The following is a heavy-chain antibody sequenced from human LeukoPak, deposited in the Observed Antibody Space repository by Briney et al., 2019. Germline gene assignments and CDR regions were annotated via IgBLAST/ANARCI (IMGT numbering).Heavy chain of an antibody. D-gene: IGHD3-10*01. CDR2: ISWNSDRM. CDR3: ARDSRRLWFGELGDY. Sequence: GGSLRLSCAASGFTFDDYAMHWVRQAPGKGLEWVSGISWNSDRMGYADSVKGRFTISRDNAEKSLYLQMNSLTVEDTALYYCARDSRRLWFGELGDYWGQGTLVTVSS. J-gene: IGHJ4*02. V-gene: IGHV3-9*01. CDR1: GFTFDDYA.